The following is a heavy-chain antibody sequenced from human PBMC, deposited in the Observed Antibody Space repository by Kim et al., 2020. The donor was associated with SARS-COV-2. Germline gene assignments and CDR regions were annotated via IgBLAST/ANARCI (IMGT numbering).Heavy chain of an antibody. J-gene: IGHJ4*02. CDR3: ARSEGRASWHQFDY. V-gene: IGHV4-59*01. CDR2: IFYSGST. CDR1: SDSFSAYY. Sequence: ETLSLTCTVSSDSFSAYYWSWIRQIPGKGLEWIGYIFYSGSTNYNPSLKSRATISWDTSRNQFSLDLTSVTQADTAVYYCARSEGRASWHQFDYWGQGVLVTVSS.